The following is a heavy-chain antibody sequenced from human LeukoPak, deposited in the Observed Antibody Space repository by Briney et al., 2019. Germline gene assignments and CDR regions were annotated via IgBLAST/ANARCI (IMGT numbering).Heavy chain of an antibody. J-gene: IGHJ6*02. CDR1: GFTFSSYG. Sequence: PGGSLRLSCAASGFTFSSYGMHWVRQAPGKGLEWVAVISYDGSNKYYADSVKGRFTISRDNSKNTLYLQMNSLRAEDTAVYYCAKDFAYYYYGMDVWGQGTTVTVSS. CDR3: AKDFAYYYYGMDV. CDR2: ISYDGSNK. V-gene: IGHV3-30*18.